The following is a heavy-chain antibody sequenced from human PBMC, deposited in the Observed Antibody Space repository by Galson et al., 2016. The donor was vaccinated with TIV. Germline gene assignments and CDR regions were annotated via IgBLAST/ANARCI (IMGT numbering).Heavy chain of an antibody. CDR3: ARDRRHCGNECYLRYYYGMDV. V-gene: IGHV3-66*02. J-gene: IGHJ6*02. CDR2: LYDDGST. D-gene: IGHD2-21*01. Sequence: SLRLSCAASGLIVSDNSMTWVRQAPGKGLECVALLYDDGSTIYADSVKGRFTISRDNSKNMVYLQMNSQRPEDTAVYFCARDRRHCGNECYLRYYYGMDVWGQGTTVTVSS. CDR1: GLIVSDNS.